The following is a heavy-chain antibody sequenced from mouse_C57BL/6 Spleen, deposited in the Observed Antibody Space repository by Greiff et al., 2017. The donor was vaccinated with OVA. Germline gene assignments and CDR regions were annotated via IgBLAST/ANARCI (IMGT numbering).Heavy chain of an antibody. CDR3: AREGGHYSNYGGGDY. D-gene: IGHD2-5*01. Sequence: QVQLKQPGTELVKPGASVKLSCKASGYTFTSYWMHWVKQRPGQGLEWIGNINPSNGGTNYNEKFKSKATLTVDKSSSTAYMQLSSLTSEDSAVYYCAREGGHYSNYGGGDYWGQGTTLTVSS. CDR1: GYTFTSYW. CDR2: INPSNGGT. J-gene: IGHJ2*01. V-gene: IGHV1-53*01.